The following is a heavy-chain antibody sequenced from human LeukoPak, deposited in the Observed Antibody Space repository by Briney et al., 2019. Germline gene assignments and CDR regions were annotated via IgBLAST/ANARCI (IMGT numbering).Heavy chain of an antibody. V-gene: IGHV3-7*01. J-gene: IGHJ4*02. Sequence: QPGGSLRLSCAASGFTFSSYAMTWVRQAPGKGLEWVANIREHGGEQYYVDSVKGRFTISRDNPKNSVYLQMDSLRVEDTAVYYCARGVVCSTSCYSPYYFDYWGQGTLVTVSS. CDR1: GFTFSSYA. CDR3: ARGVVCSTSCYSPYYFDY. CDR2: IREHGGEQ. D-gene: IGHD2-2*01.